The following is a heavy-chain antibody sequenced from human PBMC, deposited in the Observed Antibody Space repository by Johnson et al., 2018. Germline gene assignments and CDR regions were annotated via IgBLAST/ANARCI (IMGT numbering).Heavy chain of an antibody. CDR1: GGSFSGYY. CDR3: AGSYYYYGMDV. Sequence: QVQLQQWGAGLLKPSETLSLTCAVYGGSFSGYYWSWIRQPPGKGLEWIGYIYHSGSTNYNPSLKSRVTISVDTSKNQFSLKLTSVTAADTAVYYCAGSYYYYGMDVWGQGTMVTVSS. D-gene: IGHD1-26*01. CDR2: IYHSGST. J-gene: IGHJ6*02. V-gene: IGHV4-34*11.